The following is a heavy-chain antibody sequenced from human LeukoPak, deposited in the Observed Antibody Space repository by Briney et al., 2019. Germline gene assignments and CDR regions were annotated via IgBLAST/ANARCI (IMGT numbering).Heavy chain of an antibody. J-gene: IGHJ4*03. D-gene: IGHD6-6*01. Sequence: SETLSLTCAVHGEYFSAYFWSWIRQVPGKGLEWIGEIDHRGSSIYNPLLKSRATISVDTSKNHFSLSLTSVTAADTAVYCCATRSSTLAAARCFDDWGQGTVVTVSS. CDR3: ATRSSTLAAARCFDD. CDR1: GEYFSAYF. CDR2: IDHRGSS. V-gene: IGHV4-34*01.